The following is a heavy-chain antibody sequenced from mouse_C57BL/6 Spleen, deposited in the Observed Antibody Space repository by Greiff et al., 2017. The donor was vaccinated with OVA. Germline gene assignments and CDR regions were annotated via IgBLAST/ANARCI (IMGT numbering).Heavy chain of an antibody. J-gene: IGHJ2*01. D-gene: IGHD1-1*01. V-gene: IGHV5-4*01. Sequence: EVKLEESGGGLVKPGGSLKLSCAASGFTFSSYAMSWVRQTPEKRLEWVATISDGGSYTYYPDNVKGRFTISRDNAKNNLYLQMSHLKSEDTAMYYCARDTTVVSYYFDYWGQGTTLTVSS. CDR2: ISDGGSYT. CDR3: ARDTTVVSYYFDY. CDR1: GFTFSSYA.